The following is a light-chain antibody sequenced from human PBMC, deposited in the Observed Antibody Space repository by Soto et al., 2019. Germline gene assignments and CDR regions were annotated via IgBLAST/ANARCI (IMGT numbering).Light chain of an antibody. V-gene: IGLV1-40*01. J-gene: IGLJ3*02. Sequence: QAVVTQPPSVSGAPGQTVTISCTGSSSNIGADYDVHWYQHLPGAAPKLLIYGTTNRPSGVPDRFSGSKSGSSASLAITGLQADDQADYYCQSYDSSLSGWGVFGGGTKLTVL. CDR2: GTT. CDR1: SSNIGADYD. CDR3: QSYDSSLSGWGV.